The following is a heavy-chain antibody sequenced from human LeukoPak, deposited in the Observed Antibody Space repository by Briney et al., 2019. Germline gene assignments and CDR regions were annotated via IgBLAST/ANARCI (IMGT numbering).Heavy chain of an antibody. Sequence: GGSLRLSCAASGFTFSSYWVHWVRQAPGKGLVWVSRINSDGSSTSYADSVKGRFTISRDNSKNTLYLQMNSLRAEDTAVYYCAKDRSSWINHAFDIWGQGTMVTVSS. CDR3: AKDRSSWINHAFDI. CDR1: GFTFSSYW. V-gene: IGHV3-74*01. CDR2: INSDGSST. D-gene: IGHD6-13*01. J-gene: IGHJ3*02.